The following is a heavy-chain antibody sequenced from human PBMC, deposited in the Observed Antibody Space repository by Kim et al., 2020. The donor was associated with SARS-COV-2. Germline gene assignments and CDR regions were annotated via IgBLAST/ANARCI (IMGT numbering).Heavy chain of an antibody. D-gene: IGHD1-20*01. CDR1: GFTFSSHR. J-gene: IGHJ6*02. CDR3: AGEYISSFHAFYV. V-gene: IGHV3-48*03. CDR2: IFNNGGSQ. Sequence: GGSLRLSCAASGFTFSSHRMNWVRQAPGKGLEWIANIFNNGGSQYYAASVKGRFTVSRDDAKSTLYLHMSSLRVEDTATYYCAGEYISSFHAFYVWG.